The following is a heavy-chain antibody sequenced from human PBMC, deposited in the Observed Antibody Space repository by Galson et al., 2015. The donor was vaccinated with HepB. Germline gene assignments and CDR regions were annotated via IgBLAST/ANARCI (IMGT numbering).Heavy chain of an antibody. CDR1: GFTFSSYG. Sequence: SLRLSCAASGFTFSSYGMHWVRQAPGKGLEWVAVISYDGSNKYYAGSVKGRFTISRDNSKNTLYLQMNSLRAEDTAVYYCAKDQGYSCFDYWGQGTLVTVSS. CDR3: AKDQGYSCFDY. CDR2: ISYDGSNK. J-gene: IGHJ4*02. D-gene: IGHD5-18*01. V-gene: IGHV3-30*18.